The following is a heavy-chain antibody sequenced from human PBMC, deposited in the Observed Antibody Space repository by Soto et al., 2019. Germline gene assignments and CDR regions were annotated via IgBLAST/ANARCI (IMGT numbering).Heavy chain of an antibody. CDR1: GFTFSSYG. Sequence: QVQLVESGGGVVQPGRSLRLSCAASGFTFSSYGMHRVRQAPGKGLEWVAVIWYDGSNKYYADSVKGRFTISRDNSKNTLYLQMNSLRAEDTAVYYCAREGPSLIAAAGIDYWGQGTLVTVSS. CDR3: AREGPSLIAAAGIDY. J-gene: IGHJ4*02. V-gene: IGHV3-33*01. CDR2: IWYDGSNK. D-gene: IGHD6-13*01.